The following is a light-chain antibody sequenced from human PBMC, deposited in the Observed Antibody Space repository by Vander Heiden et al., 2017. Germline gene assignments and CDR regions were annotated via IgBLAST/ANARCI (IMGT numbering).Light chain of an antibody. V-gene: IGLV3-10*01. J-gene: IGLJ3*02. CDR2: EDS. CDR1: ALPKKY. CDR3: YSTGTSGYQRV. Sequence: YDLTQPPSVSVSPGQTARITCSGDALPKKYAYWYQQKSGQATVLVIYEDSKRPSGLPERFSGSSSGTMATLTISGAQVEDEADYYCYSTGTSGYQRVFGGGTKLTVL.